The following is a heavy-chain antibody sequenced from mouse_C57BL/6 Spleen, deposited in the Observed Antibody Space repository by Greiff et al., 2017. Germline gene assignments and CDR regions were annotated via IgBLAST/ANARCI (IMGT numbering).Heavy chain of an antibody. CDR1: GFSLTSYG. V-gene: IGHV2-2*01. J-gene: IGHJ3*01. Sequence: VQRVESGPGLVQPSQSLSITCTVSGFSLTSYGVHWVRQSPGKGLEWLGVIWSGGSTDYNAAFISRLSISKDNSKSQVFFKMNSLQADDTAIYYCASYSNYAPFAYWGQGTLVTVSA. D-gene: IGHD2-5*01. CDR3: ASYSNYAPFAY. CDR2: IWSGGST.